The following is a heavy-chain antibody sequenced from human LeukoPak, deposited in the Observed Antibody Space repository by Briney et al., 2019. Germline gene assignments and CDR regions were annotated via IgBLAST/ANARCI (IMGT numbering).Heavy chain of an antibody. Sequence: GGSLRLSCAASGFTFSSYWMSWVRQAPGKGLEWVANIKQDGSEKYYVDSVKGRFTISRDNAKNSLYLQMNSLRAEDTAVYYCARDEQQQLVRPYYYYYGMDVWGQGTTVTVSS. CDR2: IKQDGSEK. D-gene: IGHD6-13*01. J-gene: IGHJ6*02. CDR1: GFTFSSYW. CDR3: ARDEQQQLVRPYYYYYGMDV. V-gene: IGHV3-7*01.